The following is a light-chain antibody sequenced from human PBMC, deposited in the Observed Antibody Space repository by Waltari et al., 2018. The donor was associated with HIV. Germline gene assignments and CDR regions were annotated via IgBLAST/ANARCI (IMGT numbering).Light chain of an antibody. Sequence: QSALTQPASFSGSPGQSITISCAGTTSDIGFFDSLSWYQQRPGRATQLMLFGLYSRHSGVSARFSGSTSGNAAPVSISGSHAEDESNYSFCTYTAIDTLIFDGGTKMTV. CDR3: CTYTAIDTLI. CDR1: TSDIGFFDS. V-gene: IGLV2-14*01. J-gene: IGLJ2*01. CDR2: GLY.